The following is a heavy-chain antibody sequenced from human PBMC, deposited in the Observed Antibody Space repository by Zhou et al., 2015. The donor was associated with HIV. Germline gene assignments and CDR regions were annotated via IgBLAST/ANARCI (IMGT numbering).Heavy chain of an antibody. J-gene: IGHJ3*02. CDR1: GCTFTNYA. CDR3: ARGSKIAVAGIVGFGDAFDI. V-gene: IGHV1-3*05. CDR2: INAGNGNT. D-gene: IGHD6-19*01. Sequence: QVQLVQSGAEEKKPGASVKVSCKASGCTFTNYAIHWMRQAPGHRLEWMGWINAGNGNTKYSHKFQGRVTITRDTSASTAYMEFSTLKSEDTAVYYCARGSKIAVAGIVGFGDAFDIWGQGTMVAVSS.